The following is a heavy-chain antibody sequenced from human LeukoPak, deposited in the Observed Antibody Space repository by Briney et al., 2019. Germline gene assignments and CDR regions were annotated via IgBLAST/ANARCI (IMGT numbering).Heavy chain of an antibody. D-gene: IGHD3-22*01. Sequence: GGSLRLSCAASGFTVSSNYMSWVRQAPGKGLEWVSVIYSGGSTYYADSVKGRFTISRDNTKNTLYLQMNSLRAEDTAVYYCARALYDSPDYWGQGTLVTVSS. V-gene: IGHV3-53*01. CDR3: ARALYDSPDY. J-gene: IGHJ4*02. CDR1: GFTVSSNY. CDR2: IYSGGST.